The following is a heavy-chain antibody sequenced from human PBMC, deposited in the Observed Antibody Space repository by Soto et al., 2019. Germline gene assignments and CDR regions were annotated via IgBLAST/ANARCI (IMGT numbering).Heavy chain of an antibody. D-gene: IGHD5-18*01. J-gene: IGHJ5*02. CDR2: IYHSGST. CDR1: GGSISSSNW. Sequence: SSETLSLTCAVSGGSISSSNWWSWVRQPPGKGLEWIGEIYHSGSTNYNPSLKSRVTISVDKSKNQFSLKLSSVTAADTAVYYCARVGYSYGPANWFDPWGQGTLVTVSS. CDR3: ARVGYSYGPANWFDP. V-gene: IGHV4-4*02.